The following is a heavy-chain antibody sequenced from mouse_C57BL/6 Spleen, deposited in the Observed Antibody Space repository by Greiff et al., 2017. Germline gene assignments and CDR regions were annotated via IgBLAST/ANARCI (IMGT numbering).Heavy chain of an antibody. J-gene: IGHJ4*01. Sequence: EVQLQQSGPELVKPGASVKISCKASGYTFTDYYMNWVKQSHGKSLEWIGDINPNNGGTSYNQKFKGKATLTVDKSSSTAYMELRSLTSEDSAVYYWARGNYGLDYWGQGTSVTVSS. D-gene: IGHD1-1*01. CDR1: GYTFTDYY. CDR2: INPNNGGT. V-gene: IGHV1-26*01. CDR3: ARGNYGLDY.